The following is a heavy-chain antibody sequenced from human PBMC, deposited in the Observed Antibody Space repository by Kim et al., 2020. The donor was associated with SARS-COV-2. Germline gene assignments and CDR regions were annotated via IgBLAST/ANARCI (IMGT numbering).Heavy chain of an antibody. CDR2: IYYSGST. D-gene: IGHD6-13*01. Sequence: SETLSLTCTVSGGSISSSSYYWGWIRQPPGKGLEWIGSIYYSGSTYYNPSLKSRVTISVDTSKNQFSLKLSSVTAADTAVYYCARQSGHRVELWFDPWGQGTLVTVSS. CDR1: GGSISSSSYY. CDR3: ARQSGHRVELWFDP. J-gene: IGHJ5*02. V-gene: IGHV4-39*01.